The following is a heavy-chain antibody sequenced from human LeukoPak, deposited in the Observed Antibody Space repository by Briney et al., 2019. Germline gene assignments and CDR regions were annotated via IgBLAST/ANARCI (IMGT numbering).Heavy chain of an antibody. V-gene: IGHV3-48*01. Sequence: TGGSLRLSCAASGFTFSSYSMNWVRQAPGKGLEWVSYISSSSSTRYYADSMKGRFTISRDNSENTLYLLMHSLRAEDTALYHCARSVCTTTCPAGDWGQGTLVPVSS. CDR2: ISSSSSTR. D-gene: IGHD2-2*01. CDR3: ARSVCTTTCPAGD. J-gene: IGHJ4*02. CDR1: GFTFSSYS.